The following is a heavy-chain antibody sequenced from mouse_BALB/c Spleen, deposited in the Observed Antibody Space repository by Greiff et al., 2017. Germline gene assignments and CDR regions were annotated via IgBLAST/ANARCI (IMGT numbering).Heavy chain of an antibody. CDR1: GYTFTDYA. Sequence: LEESGAELVRPGVSVTISCKGSGYTFTDYAMHWVKQSHAKSLEWIGVISTYYGDASYNQKFKGKATMTVDKSSSTAYMELARLTSEDSAIYYCARSDRYDVKDYAMDYWGQGTSVTVSS. CDR2: ISTYYGDA. CDR3: ARSDRYDVKDYAMDY. V-gene: IGHV1S137*01. D-gene: IGHD2-14*01. J-gene: IGHJ4*01.